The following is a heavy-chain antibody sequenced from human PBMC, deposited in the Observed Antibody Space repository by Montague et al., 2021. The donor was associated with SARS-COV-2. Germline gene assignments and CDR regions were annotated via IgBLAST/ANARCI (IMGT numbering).Heavy chain of an antibody. Sequence: SETLSLTCAVSGGSISSSNWWSWVRQPPGKGLEWIGEIYHSGSTNYNPSLKSRVTISVDKSKNQFSLKLSSVTAADTAVYYCASVYPLWFGELLLDYYYYYGMDGWGQGTTVTVSS. CDR2: IYHSGST. J-gene: IGHJ6*02. V-gene: IGHV4-4*02. CDR1: GGSISSSNW. CDR3: ASVYPLWFGELLLDYYYYYGMDG. D-gene: IGHD3-10*01.